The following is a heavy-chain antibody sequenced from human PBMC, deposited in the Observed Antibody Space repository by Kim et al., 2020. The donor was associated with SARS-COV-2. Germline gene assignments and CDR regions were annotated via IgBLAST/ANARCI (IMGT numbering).Heavy chain of an antibody. V-gene: IGHV3-53*01. D-gene: IGHD3-3*01. J-gene: IGHJ4*02. Sequence: DSVRGRFTISRDNSKNTLYLQMNSLRVEDTAIYYCARHKTAGNYNSPFDYWGQGTLVTVSS. CDR3: ARHKTAGNYNSPFDY.